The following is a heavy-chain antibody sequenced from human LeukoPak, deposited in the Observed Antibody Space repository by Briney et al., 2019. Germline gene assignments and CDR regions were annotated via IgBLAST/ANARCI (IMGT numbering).Heavy chain of an antibody. CDR1: GYTFTGYY. Sequence: ASVKVSCRASGYTFTGYYMHWVRQAPGQGLEWMGWINPNSGGTNYAQKFQGRVTMTRDTSISTAYMELSRLRSDDTAVYYCASGYCSGGSCPARWGQGTLVTVSS. CDR2: INPNSGGT. CDR3: ASGYCSGGSCPAR. D-gene: IGHD2-15*01. V-gene: IGHV1-2*02. J-gene: IGHJ4*02.